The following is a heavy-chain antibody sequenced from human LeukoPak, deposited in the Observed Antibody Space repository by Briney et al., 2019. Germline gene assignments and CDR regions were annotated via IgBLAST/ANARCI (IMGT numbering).Heavy chain of an antibody. CDR2: INHSGST. V-gene: IGHV4-34*01. J-gene: IGHJ5*02. Sequence: SETLPLTCAVYGGSFSGYYWSWIRQPPGKGLEWIGEINHSGSTNYSLSLKSRVTISVDTSKNQFSLKLSSVTAADTAVYYCARRSRCSSTSCYNWFDPWGQGTLVTVSS. CDR3: ARRSRCSSTSCYNWFDP. CDR1: GGSFSGYY. D-gene: IGHD2-2*01.